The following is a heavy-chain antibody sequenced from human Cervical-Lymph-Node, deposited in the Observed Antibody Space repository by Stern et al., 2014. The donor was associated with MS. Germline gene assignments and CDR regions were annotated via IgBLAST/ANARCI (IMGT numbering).Heavy chain of an antibody. CDR1: GFTFSSYG. V-gene: IGHV3-30*03. J-gene: IGHJ4*02. CDR3: ARDYEDTSMLFDH. CDR2: ISYDGNHK. D-gene: IGHD2-8*01. Sequence: QMQLVQSGGAVVQPGRSLRLSCAASGFTFSSYGMHWVRQAPGPGLVWVTVISYDGNHKYYAASVKGRFTISRDNSKNTLHLQMNSVTPDDTAIYYCARDYEDTSMLFDHWGQGTLVTVSS.